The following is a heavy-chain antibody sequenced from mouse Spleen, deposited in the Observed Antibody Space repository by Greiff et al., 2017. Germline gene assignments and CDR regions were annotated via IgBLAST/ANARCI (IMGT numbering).Heavy chain of an antibody. CDR1: GYTFTSYW. D-gene: IGHD3-2*01. CDR2: INPSSGYT. CDR3: AKDSSGYVAWFAY. J-gene: IGHJ3*01. Sequence: QVQLKESGAELAKPGASVKLSCKASGYTFTSYWMHWVKQRPGQGLEWIGYINPSSGYTKYNQKFKDKATLTADKSSSTAYMQLSSLTYEDSAVYYCAKDSSGYVAWFAYWGQGTLVTVSA. V-gene: IGHV1-7*01.